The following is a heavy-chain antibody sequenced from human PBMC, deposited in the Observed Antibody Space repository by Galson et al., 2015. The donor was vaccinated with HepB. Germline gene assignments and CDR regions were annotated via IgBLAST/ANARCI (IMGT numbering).Heavy chain of an antibody. CDR3: ARTSSRSFFDY. J-gene: IGHJ4*02. Sequence: SLRLSCAASGFTFRSYAMHWVRQAPGKGLEYVSAISSNGGSTYYADSVKGRFTISRDNSKNTLYLQMSSLRSEDTAVYYCARTSSRSFFDYWGQGTLVTVSS. CDR2: ISSNGGST. CDR1: GFTFRSYA. V-gene: IGHV3-64*04. D-gene: IGHD3-10*01.